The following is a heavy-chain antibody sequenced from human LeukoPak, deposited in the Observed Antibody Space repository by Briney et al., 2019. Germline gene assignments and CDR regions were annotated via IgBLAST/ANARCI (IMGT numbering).Heavy chain of an antibody. CDR3: TRGSSGRRDY. CDR2: MNPNSGNT. D-gene: IGHD6-19*01. CDR1: GYTFTSCD. Sequence: ASVKVSCKASGYTFTSCDINWVRQATGQGLEWMGWMNPNSGNTGYGQSFQGRITMTRDISIGTAYMELSNLTSEDTAIYYCTRGSSGRRDYWGQGTLVTVSS. J-gene: IGHJ4*02. V-gene: IGHV1-8*01.